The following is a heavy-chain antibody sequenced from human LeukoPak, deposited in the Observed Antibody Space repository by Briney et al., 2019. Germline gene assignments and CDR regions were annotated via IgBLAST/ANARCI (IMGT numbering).Heavy chain of an antibody. CDR3: ARSHDHLWGNYPDY. CDR1: GGSISSSSYY. V-gene: IGHV4-39*07. Sequence: KPSETLSLTCTVSGGSISSSSYYWGWIRQPPGKGLEWIGSIYYSGSTYYNPSLKSRVTISVDTSKNQFSLRLNSVTAADTAMYYCARSHDHLWGNYPDYWGQGTLVTVSS. D-gene: IGHD3-16*02. J-gene: IGHJ4*02. CDR2: IYYSGST.